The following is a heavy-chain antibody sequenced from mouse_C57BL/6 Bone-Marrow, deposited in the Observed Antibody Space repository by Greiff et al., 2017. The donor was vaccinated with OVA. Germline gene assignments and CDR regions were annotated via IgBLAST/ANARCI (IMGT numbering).Heavy chain of an antibody. V-gene: IGHV1-9*01. J-gene: IGHJ1*03. D-gene: IGHD3-2*02. Sequence: VQLQQSGAELMKPGASVKLSCKATGYTFTGYWIEWVKQRPGHGLEWIGEILTGSGSTNYNEKFKGKATLTADKTSSTAYMQLSSLTSEDSAVYFCARRNSRRWYFDVWGTRTTVTVSS. CDR1: GYTFTGYW. CDR3: ARRNSRRWYFDV. CDR2: ILTGSGST.